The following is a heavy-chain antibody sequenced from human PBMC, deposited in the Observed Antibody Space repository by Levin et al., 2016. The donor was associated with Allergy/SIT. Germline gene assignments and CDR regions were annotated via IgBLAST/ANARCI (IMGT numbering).Heavy chain of an antibody. CDR1: GYSISSGYY. CDR2: IYQSGST. V-gene: IGHV4-38-2*01. CDR3: ARAQNLQWLAYYIDY. Sequence: SETLSLTCAVTGYSISSGYYWGWIRQPPGKGLEWIGSIYQSGSTYYNPSLKSRVTISLDTSENQFSLKLSSVTAADTAMYYCARAQNLQWLAYYIDYWGQGTLVTVSS. J-gene: IGHJ4*02. D-gene: IGHD6-19*01.